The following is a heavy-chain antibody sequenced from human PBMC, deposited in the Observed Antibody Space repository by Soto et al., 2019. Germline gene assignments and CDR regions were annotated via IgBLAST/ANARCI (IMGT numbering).Heavy chain of an antibody. V-gene: IGHV3-11*01. CDR1: GFTFSDYY. CDR2: ISSSGSTI. D-gene: IGHD4-17*01. CDR3: ARTPEGLTTLHFYYYYYMDV. Sequence: GSLRLSCAASGFTFSDYYMSWIRQAPGKGLEWVSYISSSGSTIYYADSVKGRFTISRDNAKNSLYLQMNSLRAEDTAVYYCARTPEGLTTLHFYYYYYMDVWGKGTTVTVSS. J-gene: IGHJ6*03.